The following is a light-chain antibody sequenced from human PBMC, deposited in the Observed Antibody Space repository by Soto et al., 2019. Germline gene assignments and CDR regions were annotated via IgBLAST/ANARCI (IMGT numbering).Light chain of an antibody. V-gene: IGKV2-30*01. CDR2: TXA. Sequence: DIGMTKSPLSVPVTSGEPASLAXRSNQSLLSSDGIAYFSWXQQRPGXSPRXXXDTXANRDSGVPARXSGSGSGNDFALKISRVEADDVCVYYFMQGTHGPSTFGQGTRLEIK. CDR3: MQGTHGPST. J-gene: IGKJ5*01. CDR1: QSLLSSDGIAY.